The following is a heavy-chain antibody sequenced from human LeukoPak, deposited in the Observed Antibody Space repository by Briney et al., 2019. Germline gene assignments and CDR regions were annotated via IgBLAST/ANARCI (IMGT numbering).Heavy chain of an antibody. Sequence: ASVKVSCKASGFTFTSSAVQWVRQARGQRLEWIGWIVVGSGNTNYAQKFQGRVTITADESSSTAYMELSSLRSDDTAVYYCARDRRDIVVVPAADHAFDIWGQGTMVTVSS. CDR2: IVVGSGNT. J-gene: IGHJ3*02. V-gene: IGHV1-58*01. CDR3: ARDRRDIVVVPAADHAFDI. CDR1: GFTFTSSA. D-gene: IGHD2-2*01.